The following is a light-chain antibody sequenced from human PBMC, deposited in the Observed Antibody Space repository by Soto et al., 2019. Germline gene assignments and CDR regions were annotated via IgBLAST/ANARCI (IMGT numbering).Light chain of an antibody. CDR2: AAS. CDR1: QGISSY. Sequence: DIQLTQSPSFLSASVGDRVTITCRASQGISSYLSWYQQKPGKAPKLLIYAASTLQSWVPSRFSGSGSGTEFTLTSSSLQPEDFATYYCHQLNSYPLTFGPGTKVDIK. CDR3: HQLNSYPLT. V-gene: IGKV1-9*01. J-gene: IGKJ3*01.